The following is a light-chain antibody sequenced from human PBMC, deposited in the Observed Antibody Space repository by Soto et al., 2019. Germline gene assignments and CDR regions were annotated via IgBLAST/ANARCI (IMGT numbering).Light chain of an antibody. CDR1: QTVSNNY. Sequence: EIVLTQSPGTLSLSTGERATLSCRASQTVSNNYLAWYQQKPGQVPTVLLYGASNRATGIPDRFSGSGSGTGFALPISRLEPDAFAVYSCQRYDTSPTFGKGTRVELK. CDR3: QRYDTSPT. V-gene: IGKV3-20*01. CDR2: GAS. J-gene: IGKJ1*01.